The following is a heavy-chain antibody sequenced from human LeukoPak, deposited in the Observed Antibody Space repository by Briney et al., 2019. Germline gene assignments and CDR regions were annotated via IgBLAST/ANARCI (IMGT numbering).Heavy chain of an antibody. CDR1: GYTFTGYY. J-gene: IGHJ4*02. V-gene: IGHV1-2*02. CDR3: ARGWVYSSGWYEDY. Sequence: GASVKVSCKASGYTFTGYYMHWVRPAPGQGLEWMGWINPNSGGTNYAQKFQGRVTMTRDTSISTAYMELSRLRSDDTAVYYCARGWVYSSGWYEDYWGQGTLVTVSS. D-gene: IGHD6-19*01. CDR2: INPNSGGT.